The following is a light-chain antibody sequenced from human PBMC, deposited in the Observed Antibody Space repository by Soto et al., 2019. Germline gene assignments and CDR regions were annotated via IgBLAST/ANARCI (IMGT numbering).Light chain of an antibody. CDR3: QQYFITPIT. CDR1: QSVLSSSNNKNY. CDR2: WAS. J-gene: IGKJ5*01. Sequence: DIVMTQSPDSLAVSLGERATINCKSSQSVLSSSNNKNYLAWYQQKPGQPPKLLIYWASTRESGVPDRFSGSGSGTDFTLTIRSLQAEDVAVYYCQQYFITPITFGQGTRLEIE. V-gene: IGKV4-1*01.